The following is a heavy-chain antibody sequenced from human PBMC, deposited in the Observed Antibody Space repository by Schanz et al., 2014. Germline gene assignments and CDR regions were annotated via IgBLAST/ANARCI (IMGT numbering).Heavy chain of an antibody. J-gene: IGHJ6*02. V-gene: IGHV1-69*02. D-gene: IGHD3-10*01. Sequence: QVQLVQSGAEVKKPGSSVKVSCKASGGTFSTYTISWVRQAPGQGLEWMGRIIPILGIANYAQKFQGRVTLTTDTSTSTAYMELRNLRSDDTAVYYCARAKRFGDMDVWGQGTTGTVSS. CDR1: GGTFSTYT. CDR2: IIPILGIA. CDR3: ARAKRFGDMDV.